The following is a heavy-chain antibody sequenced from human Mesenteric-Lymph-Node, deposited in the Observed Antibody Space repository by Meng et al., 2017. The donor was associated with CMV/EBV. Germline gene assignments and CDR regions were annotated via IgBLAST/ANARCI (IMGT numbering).Heavy chain of an antibody. CDR3: AKDRGDYYYGLDV. V-gene: IGHV3-9*03. D-gene: IGHD3-16*01. CDR2: ISRKSDRI. J-gene: IGHJ6*02. CDR1: GFTFEDYA. Sequence: GGSLRLSCVASGFTFEDYAMHWVRQAPGKGLEWVSGISRKSDRIGYANSVKGRFTISRDDAKNSLYLQMDSLRPEDMGLYFCAKDRGDYYYGLDVWGQGTTVTVSS.